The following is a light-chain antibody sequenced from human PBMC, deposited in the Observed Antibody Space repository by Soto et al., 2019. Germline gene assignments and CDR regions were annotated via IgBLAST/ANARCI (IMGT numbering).Light chain of an antibody. CDR2: GAS. CDR3: QQYGSAPLT. Sequence: EIVLTQSTGTLSLSPGERATLSCRASQSVSRSYLAWYQQKPGQAPRLLIYGASSKLTGIPDRFSGSGSGTDFTFTISRLEPEDSAVYYCQQYGSAPLTFGGGTKVEIK. V-gene: IGKV3-20*01. CDR1: QSVSRSY. J-gene: IGKJ4*01.